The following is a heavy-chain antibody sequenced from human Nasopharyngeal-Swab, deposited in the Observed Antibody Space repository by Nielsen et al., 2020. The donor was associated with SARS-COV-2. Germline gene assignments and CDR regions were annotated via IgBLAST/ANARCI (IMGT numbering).Heavy chain of an antibody. CDR3: AIGGGGSYYYGMDV. J-gene: IGHJ6*02. D-gene: IGHD3-16*01. CDR2: IYYSGST. V-gene: IGHV4-59*01. Sequence: WIRQPPGKGLEWIGYIYYSGSTNYNPSLKSRVTISVDTSKNQFSLKLSSVTAADTAVYYCAIGGGGSYYYGMDVWGQGTTVTVSS.